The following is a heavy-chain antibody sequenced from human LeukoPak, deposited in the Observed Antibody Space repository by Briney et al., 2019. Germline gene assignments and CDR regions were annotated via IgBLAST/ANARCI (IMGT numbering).Heavy chain of an antibody. CDR3: AKIGRSYDFWTGYYEEEVDYMDV. V-gene: IGHV3-43D*03. CDR2: ISWDGGGT. J-gene: IGHJ6*03. Sequence: GGSLRLSCAASGFTFDDYAMHWVRQAPGKGLEWVSLISWDGGGTYYADTVKGRFTISRDNSKNTLYLQMNSLRAEDTAVYYCAKIGRSYDFWTGYYEEEVDYMDVWGKGTTVAVSS. D-gene: IGHD3-3*01. CDR1: GFTFDDYA.